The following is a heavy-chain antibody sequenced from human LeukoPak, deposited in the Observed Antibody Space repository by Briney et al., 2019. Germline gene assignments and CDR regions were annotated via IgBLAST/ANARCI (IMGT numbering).Heavy chain of an antibody. J-gene: IGHJ4*02. V-gene: IGHV4-59*01. CDR3: ATPKRYYFDD. CDR1: GGSISSYY. D-gene: IGHD5-24*01. CDR2: IYYSGST. Sequence: SETLSLTCTVSGGSISSYYWSWIRQPPGKGLEWIGYIYYSGSTNYNPSLKSRVTISVDTSKNRFCLKLSCVTAEGTAVYYCATPKRYYFDDWGQRTLVTVSS.